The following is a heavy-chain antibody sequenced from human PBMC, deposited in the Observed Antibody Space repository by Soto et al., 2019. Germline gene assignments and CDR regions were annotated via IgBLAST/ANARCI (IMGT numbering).Heavy chain of an antibody. Sequence: GASVKVSCKASGYTFTSYAMHWVRQAPGQRLEWMGWINAGNGNTKYSQKFQGRVTITRDTSASTAYMELSSLRSEDTAVYYCARGDSGSYWGPGYYGMDVWGQGTTVTVSS. CDR2: INAGNGNT. J-gene: IGHJ6*02. CDR1: GYTFTSYA. V-gene: IGHV1-3*01. CDR3: ARGDSGSYWGPGYYGMDV. D-gene: IGHD1-26*01.